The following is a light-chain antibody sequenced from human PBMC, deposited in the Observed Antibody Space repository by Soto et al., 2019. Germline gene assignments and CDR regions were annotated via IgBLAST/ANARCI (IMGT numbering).Light chain of an antibody. CDR2: GAS. V-gene: IGKV1-6*01. CDR3: LQDINYPWT. Sequence: IQMTQSPSSLSASVGDIVTITCRASQSISSYLNWYQQKPGKAPKVLIYGASNLQSGVPPRFSGSGSGTDFTLAISSLQPEDSATYYCLQDINYPWTFGQGTKVDIK. CDR1: QSISSY. J-gene: IGKJ1*01.